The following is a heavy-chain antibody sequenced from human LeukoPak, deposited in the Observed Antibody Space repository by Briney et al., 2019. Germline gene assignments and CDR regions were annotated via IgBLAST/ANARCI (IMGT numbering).Heavy chain of an antibody. CDR3: TIGGASGSLAD. D-gene: IGHD6-13*01. V-gene: IGHV4-4*07. CDR2: TYTSGDT. Sequence: PSETLSLTCTVSRASISDDYWSWSRQPAGKALEWIGRTYTSGDTNYNPSLKSRASVSVDTSKNQFYLSLRYVTAADTAVYYCTIGGASGSLADWGPGTLVTVSS. CDR1: RASISDDY. J-gene: IGHJ4*02.